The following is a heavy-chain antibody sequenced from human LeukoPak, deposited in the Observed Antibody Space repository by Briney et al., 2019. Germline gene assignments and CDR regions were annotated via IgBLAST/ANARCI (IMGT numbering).Heavy chain of an antibody. J-gene: IGHJ4*02. V-gene: IGHV4-31*03. CDR2: IYYSGST. CDR3: ARDGPRYCTNGVCYPFGY. D-gene: IGHD2-8*01. Sequence: PSQTLSLTCTVSGGSISRGGYYWSWIRQHPGKGLAWIGYIYYSGSTYYNPSLKSRVTISVDTSKNQFSLKLSSMTAADTAVYYCARDGPRYCTNGVCYPFGYWGQGTLVTVSS. CDR1: GGSISRGGYY.